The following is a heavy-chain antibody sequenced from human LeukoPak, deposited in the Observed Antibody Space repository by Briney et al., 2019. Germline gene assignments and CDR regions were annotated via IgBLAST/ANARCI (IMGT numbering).Heavy chain of an antibody. Sequence: SETLSLTCAVSGGSISSSNWWSWVRQPPGKGLEWIGEVYHSGSTNYNPSLKGRVTISVDKSKNQFSLKLSSVTAADTAVYYCARVEADGGDDPRYYFDYWGQGTLVTVSS. CDR3: ARVEADGGDDPRYYFDY. D-gene: IGHD2-21*02. J-gene: IGHJ4*02. V-gene: IGHV4-4*02. CDR1: GGSISSSNW. CDR2: VYHSGST.